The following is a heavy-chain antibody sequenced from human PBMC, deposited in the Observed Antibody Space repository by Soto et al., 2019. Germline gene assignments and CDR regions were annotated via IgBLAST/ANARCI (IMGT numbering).Heavy chain of an antibody. CDR1: GDSISDLDYF. CDR3: ARDYGDYQFDY. J-gene: IGHJ4*02. CDR2: IYKSATT. D-gene: IGHD4-17*01. V-gene: IGHV4-30-4*01. Sequence: SETLSLTCSVSGDSISDLDYFWAWIRQTPGQGLEYIGYIYKSATTYYNPSFESRVAISVDKSKSQFPFNVTTVTAADTAVYYCARDYGDYQFDYWGQGTLVTVSS.